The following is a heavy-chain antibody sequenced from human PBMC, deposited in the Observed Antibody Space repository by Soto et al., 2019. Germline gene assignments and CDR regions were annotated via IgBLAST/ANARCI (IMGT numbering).Heavy chain of an antibody. Sequence: GGSLRLSCAASGFIFSSYAMSWVRQAPGKGLEWVSAISGSGTTAYYADSVKGRFTFSRDNSKKTMYLQMNSLRAEDTAVYYCVKTTDGWFSAFEIWGQGTMVTVSS. J-gene: IGHJ3*02. CDR2: ISGSGTTA. CDR1: GFIFSSYA. CDR3: VKTTDGWFSAFEI. D-gene: IGHD6-19*01. V-gene: IGHV3-23*01.